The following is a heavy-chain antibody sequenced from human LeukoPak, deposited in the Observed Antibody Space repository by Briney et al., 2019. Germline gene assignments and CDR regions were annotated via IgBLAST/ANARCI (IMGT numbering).Heavy chain of an antibody. CDR2: IKFDGNEE. V-gene: IGHV3-7*01. CDR3: KSGGAAPGSFDY. J-gene: IGHJ4*02. Sequence: GGSLRLSCAASRFSFSSYWMSWMRQAPGKGLEWVANIKFDGNEEYYVDSVKGRFTISRDNAKNSLYLQLNSLRVEDTAVYYCKSGGAAPGSFDYRGQGTLVTVSP. D-gene: IGHD1-1*01. CDR1: RFSFSSYW.